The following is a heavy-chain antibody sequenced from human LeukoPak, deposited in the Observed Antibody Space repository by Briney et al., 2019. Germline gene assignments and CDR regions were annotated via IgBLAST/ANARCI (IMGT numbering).Heavy chain of an antibody. D-gene: IGHD4-11*01. CDR3: ARGATTRGLYYYYMDV. CDR2: ISWNSGSI. Sequence: PGGSLRLSCAASGFTFDDYAMHWVRQAPGKGLEWVSGISWNSGSIGYADSVKGRFTISRDNAKNSLYLQMNSLRAEDTAVYYCARGATTRGLYYYYMDVWGKGTTVTVSS. J-gene: IGHJ6*03. CDR1: GFTFDDYA. V-gene: IGHV3-9*01.